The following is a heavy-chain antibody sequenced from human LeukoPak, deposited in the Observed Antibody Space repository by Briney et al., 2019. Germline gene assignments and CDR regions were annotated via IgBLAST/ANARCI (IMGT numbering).Heavy chain of an antibody. D-gene: IGHD3-10*01. Sequence: GGSLRLSCAASGFTFSSYWMSWVRQAPGKGLEWVANIKQDGSEKYYVDSVKGRFTISRDNAKNSLYLQMNSLRAEDTAVYCCARDGITMVPWLVYMDVWGKGTTVTVSS. J-gene: IGHJ6*03. CDR1: GFTFSSYW. CDR3: ARDGITMVPWLVYMDV. CDR2: IKQDGSEK. V-gene: IGHV3-7*01.